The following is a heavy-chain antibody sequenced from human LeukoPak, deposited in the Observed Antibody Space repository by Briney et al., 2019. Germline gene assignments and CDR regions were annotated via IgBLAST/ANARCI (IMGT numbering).Heavy chain of an antibody. Sequence: GGSLRLSCAASGFTFSTYAMNWVRQSPGKGLEWVSAISFSGGGTYYADSVKGRFTISRDNSKNTLYLQMNSLRAEDTAVYYWAKDQGDYIPGRNYSSYRAVGGKGPTVT. J-gene: IGHJ6*03. D-gene: IGHD4-17*01. CDR2: ISFSGGGT. CDR1: GFTFSTYA. V-gene: IGHV3-23*01. CDR3: AKDQGDYIPGRNYSSYRAV.